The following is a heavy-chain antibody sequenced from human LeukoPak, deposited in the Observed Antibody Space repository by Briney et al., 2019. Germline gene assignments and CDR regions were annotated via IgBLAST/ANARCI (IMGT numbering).Heavy chain of an antibody. V-gene: IGHV4-34*01. D-gene: IGHD6-13*01. CDR1: GGSFSGYY. Sequence: PSETLSLTCAVYGGSFSGYYWSWIRQPPGKGLEWIGEINHSGSTNYNPSLKSRVTISVDTSKNQFSLKLSSVTAADTAVYYCARARSSSWYSSGWFDYWGQGTLVTVSS. CDR2: INHSGST. CDR3: ARARSSSWYSSGWFDY. J-gene: IGHJ4*02.